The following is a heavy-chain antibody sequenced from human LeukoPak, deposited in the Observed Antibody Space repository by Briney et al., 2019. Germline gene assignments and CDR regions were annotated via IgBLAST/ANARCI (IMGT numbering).Heavy chain of an antibody. Sequence: GGSLRLSCAASGFTFDDYGMSWVRQAPGKGLEWVSAITGSGGRTYYADSVKGRFTISRDNSKNTLYLQMNRLRAEDTAEYYCAKDGYNDGGYYFDYWGQGTLVTVSS. CDR2: ITGSGGRT. CDR3: AKDGYNDGGYYFDY. CDR1: GFTFDDYG. D-gene: IGHD5-24*01. V-gene: IGHV3-23*01. J-gene: IGHJ4*02.